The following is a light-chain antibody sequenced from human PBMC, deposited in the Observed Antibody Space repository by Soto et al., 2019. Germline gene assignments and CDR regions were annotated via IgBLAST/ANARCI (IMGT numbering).Light chain of an antibody. CDR2: EAS. CDR1: QSVSSY. Sequence: EIVLTQSPATLSLSPGERATLSCRASQSVSSYLAWYQQKPGQAPRRLIYEASNRSTGIPARFSGSGSGTDFTLTISSLEPEDFAVYYCQQRSNWITCGQGTRLEIK. V-gene: IGKV3-11*01. CDR3: QQRSNWIT. J-gene: IGKJ5*01.